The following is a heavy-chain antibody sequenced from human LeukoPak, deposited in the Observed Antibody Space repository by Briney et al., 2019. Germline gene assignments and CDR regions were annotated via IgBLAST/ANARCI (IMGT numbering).Heavy chain of an antibody. D-gene: IGHD3-9*01. CDR3: ARDWVDILTGSYYFDY. V-gene: IGHV3-66*01. J-gene: IGHJ4*02. CDR2: IYSGGST. Sequence: GGSLRLSCAASGFTVSSNYMSWVRQAPGKGLEWVSVIYSGGSTYYADSVKGRFTISRDNSKNTLYLQMNSLRAEDTAVYYCARDWVDILTGSYYFDYWGQGTLITVSS. CDR1: GFTVSSNY.